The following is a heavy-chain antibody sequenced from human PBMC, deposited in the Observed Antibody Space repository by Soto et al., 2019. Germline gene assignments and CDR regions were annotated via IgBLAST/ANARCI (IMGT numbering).Heavy chain of an antibody. CDR3: ALAVLYCSSTSCYPLYYYYGMDV. CDR1: GFSFSSYA. V-gene: IGHV3-23*01. J-gene: IGHJ6*02. CDR2: ISGSGGST. Sequence: PGGSLRLSCAASGFSFSSYAMSWVRQAPGKGLEWVSAISGSGGSTYYADSVKGRFTISRDNSKNTLYLQINSLRAEDTAVYYCALAVLYCSSTSCYPLYYYYGMDVWGQGTTVTVSS. D-gene: IGHD2-2*01.